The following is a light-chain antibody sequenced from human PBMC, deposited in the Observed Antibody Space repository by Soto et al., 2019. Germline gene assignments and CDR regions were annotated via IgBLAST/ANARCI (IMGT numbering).Light chain of an antibody. CDR2: AVS. J-gene: IGKJ1*01. V-gene: IGKV3-15*01. CDR3: QQYNKWPLT. Sequence: EIMMTQSPGTLSASPGGRATLSCRASQSVSSNLAWYQQKPGQAPRLLIYAVSTRATGIPARFSGSGSGTEFTLTISSLQSEDFAVYYGQQYNKWPLTFGQGTKVEIK. CDR1: QSVSSN.